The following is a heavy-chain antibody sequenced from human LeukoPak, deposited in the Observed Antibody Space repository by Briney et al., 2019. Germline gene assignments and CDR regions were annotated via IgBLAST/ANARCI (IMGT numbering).Heavy chain of an antibody. V-gene: IGHV3-33*01. Sequence: GGSLRLSCAASGFTFSSYGMHWVRQAPGKGLEWVAVIWYDGSNKYYAVSVKGRFTISRDNSKNTLYPKMNSLRAEDTAVYYCARGPYYDILTGYYPRGMDVWGQGTTVTVSS. CDR2: IWYDGSNK. CDR3: ARGPYYDILTGYYPRGMDV. J-gene: IGHJ6*02. D-gene: IGHD3-9*01. CDR1: GFTFSSYG.